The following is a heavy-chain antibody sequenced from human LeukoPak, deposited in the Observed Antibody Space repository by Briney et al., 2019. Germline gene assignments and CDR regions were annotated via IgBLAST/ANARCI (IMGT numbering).Heavy chain of an antibody. CDR2: VSGSGGDT. J-gene: IGHJ5*02. V-gene: IGHV3-23*01. D-gene: IGHD5-18*01. CDR3: ATTLNTGFFQS. Sequence: GGSLRLSCAASGFTFSTYAMHWVRQALRKGLEWVSAVSGSGGDTYYADSVTGRFTISRDNSKNTLYVLLNSLRAEDTAVYYCATTLNTGFFQSWGRGTLVTVSS. CDR1: GFTFSTYA.